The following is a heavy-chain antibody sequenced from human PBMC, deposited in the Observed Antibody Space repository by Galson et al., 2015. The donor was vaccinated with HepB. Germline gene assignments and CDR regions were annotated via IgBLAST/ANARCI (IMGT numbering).Heavy chain of an antibody. CDR2: IYYSGST. Sequence: ETLSLTCTVSGGSIISSIYYWGWIRQPPGKGLEWIGSIYYSGSTHYNPSLKSRVTISVDTSKNQFSLKLSSVTAADTAVYYCARRGQWLGHYYFDYWGQGTLVTVSS. D-gene: IGHD6-19*01. CDR1: GGSIISSIYY. CDR3: ARRGQWLGHYYFDY. J-gene: IGHJ4*02. V-gene: IGHV4-39*01.